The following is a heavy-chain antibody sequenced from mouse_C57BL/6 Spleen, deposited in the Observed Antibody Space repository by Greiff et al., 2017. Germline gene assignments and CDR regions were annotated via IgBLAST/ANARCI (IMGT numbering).Heavy chain of an antibody. J-gene: IGHJ4*01. Sequence: VQLQQSGAELVKPGASVKLSCTASGFNITDYYMHWVKQRTEQGLEWIGDIYPGNGCTNYNEKFKSKATLTVDTSSRTAYMQLSSLTSEDSAVYYCARDDYDEEDAVDYWGQGTSVTVSS. V-gene: IGHV1-55*01. D-gene: IGHD2-4*01. CDR3: ARDDYDEEDAVDY. CDR1: GFNITDYY. CDR2: IYPGNGCT.